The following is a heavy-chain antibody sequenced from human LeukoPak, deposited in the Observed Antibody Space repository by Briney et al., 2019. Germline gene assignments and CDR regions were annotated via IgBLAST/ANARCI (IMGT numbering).Heavy chain of an antibody. CDR2: IYYSGST. J-gene: IGHJ4*02. V-gene: IGHV4-39*01. CDR1: GGSISSSSYY. D-gene: IGHD3-22*01. CDR3: ARQSYDTSGGYYFDY. Sequence: SETLSLTCTVSGGSISSSSYYWGWIRQPPGKGLEWIGSIYYSGSTYYNPSLKSRVTKSVDTSKNQFSLKLSSMTTADTAVYYCARQSYDTSGGYYFDYWGQGTLVTVSS.